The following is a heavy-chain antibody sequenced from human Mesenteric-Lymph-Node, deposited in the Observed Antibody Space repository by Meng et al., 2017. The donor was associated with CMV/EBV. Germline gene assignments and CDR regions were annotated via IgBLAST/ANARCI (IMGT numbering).Heavy chain of an antibody. D-gene: IGHD2-2*03. CDR3: ARDLDVVVVPAALGY. J-gene: IGHJ4*02. V-gene: IGHV3-74*01. CDR2: INSDGSTT. Sequence: GESLKISCAASGFTFSSYWMHWVRQAPGKGLVWVSHINSDGSTTRYADSVKGRFTISRDNAKNTVYLQMNSLRAEDTAAYYCARDLDVVVVPAALGYWGQGTLVTVSS. CDR1: GFTFSSYW.